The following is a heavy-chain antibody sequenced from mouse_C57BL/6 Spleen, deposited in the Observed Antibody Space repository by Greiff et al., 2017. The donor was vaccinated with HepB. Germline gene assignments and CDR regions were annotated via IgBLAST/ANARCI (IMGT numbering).Heavy chain of an antibody. CDR3: ATPPHYYGSPYFDY. Sequence: DVQLQESGPELVKPGASVKMSCKASGYTFTDYNMHWVKQSHGKSLEWIGYINPNNGGTSYNQKFKGKATLTVNKSSSTAYMELRSLTSEDSAVYYCATPPHYYGSPYFDYWGQGTTLTVSS. V-gene: IGHV1-22*01. D-gene: IGHD1-1*01. CDR2: INPNNGGT. J-gene: IGHJ2*01. CDR1: GYTFTDYN.